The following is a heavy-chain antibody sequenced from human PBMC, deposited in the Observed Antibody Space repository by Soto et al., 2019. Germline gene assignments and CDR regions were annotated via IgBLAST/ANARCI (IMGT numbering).Heavy chain of an antibody. V-gene: IGHV4-39*01. J-gene: IGHJ3*01. CDR2: INYSGST. Sequence: QLQLQESGPGLVKPSETLSLTCTVSGGSVSSSGHYRGWVRQSPGKGLEWIGSINYSGSTYYNPSCETRVLTSEDTSKKQFPLKLQSVTAADTGVDYCAGHADGGSRPYAFDVWGQGTMVTVSS. CDR3: AGHADGGSRPYAFDV. D-gene: IGHD1-26*01. CDR1: GGSVSSSGHY.